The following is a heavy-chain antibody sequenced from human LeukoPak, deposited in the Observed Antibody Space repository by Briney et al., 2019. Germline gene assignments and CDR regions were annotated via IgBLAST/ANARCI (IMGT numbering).Heavy chain of an antibody. CDR1: GGSISTTSYF. Sequence: TSETLSLTCTVSGGSISTTSYFWGWIRQPPGKGLEWIGSISYTGSTYYNPSLKSRVTISVDTSKNQFSLKLTSVTAADTAVYYCARHSGSFYYYYYMDVWGKGTTVTVSS. CDR2: ISYTGST. V-gene: IGHV4-39*07. J-gene: IGHJ6*03. D-gene: IGHD1-26*01. CDR3: ARHSGSFYYYYYMDV.